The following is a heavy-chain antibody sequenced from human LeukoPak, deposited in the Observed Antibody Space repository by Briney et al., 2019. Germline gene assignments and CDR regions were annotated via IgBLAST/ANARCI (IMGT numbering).Heavy chain of an antibody. CDR1: GFTFSDYG. D-gene: IGHD6-19*01. CDR3: ARDYSSGWCSDY. CDR2: IWHDGSSK. J-gene: IGHJ4*02. V-gene: IGHV3-33*01. Sequence: GRSLRLSCAASGFTFSDYGMHWVRQAPGKGLEWLGIIWHDGSSKSLADSLKGRFTISRDDSKNTLYLQMNSLRAEDTAIYYCARDYSSGWCSDYWGQGTLVTVSS.